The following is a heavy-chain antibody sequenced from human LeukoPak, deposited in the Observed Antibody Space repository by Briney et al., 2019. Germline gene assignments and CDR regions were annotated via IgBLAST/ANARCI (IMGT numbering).Heavy chain of an antibody. J-gene: IGHJ4*02. V-gene: IGHV3-23*01. D-gene: IGHD3-9*01. CDR1: GFTFSSYG. CDR3: ARENLPYYDILTGYYRSYYFDY. CDR2: ISGSGSST. Sequence: PGGSLRLSCAASGFTFSSYGMSWVRQAPGKGLEWVSTISGSGSSTYHADSVKGRFTISRDNSKNSLNLQMNSLRAEDTAVYYCARENLPYYDILTGYYRSYYFDYWGQGTLVTVSS.